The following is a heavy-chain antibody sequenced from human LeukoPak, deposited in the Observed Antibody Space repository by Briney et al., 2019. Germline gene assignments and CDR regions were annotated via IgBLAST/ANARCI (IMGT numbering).Heavy chain of an antibody. CDR2: IYYRGST. V-gene: IGHV4-39*01. J-gene: IGHJ4*02. CDR1: TGSISSSSYY. D-gene: IGHD3-3*01. CDR3: ARHRITMFGVVTPFDY. Sequence: SETLSLTCTVSTGSISSSSYYWGWLRQPPGKGLEWIGIIYYRGSTHYNPSLKTRSTKYLATSKNQLSLKLRSVDAAVTAVYYCARHRITMFGVVTPFDYWGQGTLVTVSS.